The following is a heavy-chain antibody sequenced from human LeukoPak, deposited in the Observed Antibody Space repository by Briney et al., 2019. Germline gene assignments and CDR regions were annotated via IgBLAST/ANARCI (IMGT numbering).Heavy chain of an antibody. CDR3: ARDPYCTNGVCYTKWYFDL. V-gene: IGHV4-4*07. CDR1: GGPISSYY. J-gene: IGHJ2*01. CDR2: IYSTGST. Sequence: SSETLSLTCTVSGGPISSYYWSWIRQPAGKGLEWIGRIYSTGSTNYNPSLKSRVTISVDTSKNQFSLKLNSVTAADTAVYYCARDPYCTNGVCYTKWYFDLWGRGTLVTVSS. D-gene: IGHD2-8*01.